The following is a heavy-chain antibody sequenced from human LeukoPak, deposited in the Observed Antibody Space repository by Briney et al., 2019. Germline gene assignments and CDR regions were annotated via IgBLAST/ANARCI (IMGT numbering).Heavy chain of an antibody. CDR1: GFTFSSCA. CDR2: ISGSGGST. CDR3: AKVGSGYLPYMDV. V-gene: IGHV3-23*01. D-gene: IGHD3-22*01. J-gene: IGHJ6*03. Sequence: TGGSLRLSCAASGFTFSSCAMIWVRPAPGKGLEWVSAISGSGGSTHYADSVKGRFTISRDNSKNTLYLQMNSLRAEDRAVYYCAKVGSGYLPYMDVWGKGTTVTVSS.